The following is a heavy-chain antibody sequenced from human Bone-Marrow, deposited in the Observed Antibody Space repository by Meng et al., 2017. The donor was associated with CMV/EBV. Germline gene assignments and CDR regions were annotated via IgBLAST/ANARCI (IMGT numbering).Heavy chain of an antibody. J-gene: IGHJ4*02. CDR3: AIDYDFWSGYYPQRLSDY. D-gene: IGHD3-3*01. CDR2: ISSSSSYI. CDR1: FSSYG. V-gene: IGHV3-21*01. Sequence: FSSYGMNWVRQSPGKGLEWVSSISSSSSYINYADSVKGRFTISRDNAKNSLYLQMNSLRAEDTAVYYCAIDYDFWSGYYPQRLSDYWGQGTLVTVSS.